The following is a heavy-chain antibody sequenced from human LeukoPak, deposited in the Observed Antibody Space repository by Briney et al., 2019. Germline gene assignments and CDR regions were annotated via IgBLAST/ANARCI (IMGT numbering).Heavy chain of an antibody. Sequence: PGGVQRLSCAASWFALSSHKLKWVRQAPGEGGGGGSFISSSSSYIYYADAVKGRFIKSRDNAKNSLYLQMNSLRAEDTAVYYCARGISMVRGILDYWGPGTLVTVSS. J-gene: IGHJ4*02. CDR1: WFALSSHK. CDR2: ISSSSSYI. D-gene: IGHD3-10*01. V-gene: IGHV3-21*01. CDR3: ARGISMVRGILDY.